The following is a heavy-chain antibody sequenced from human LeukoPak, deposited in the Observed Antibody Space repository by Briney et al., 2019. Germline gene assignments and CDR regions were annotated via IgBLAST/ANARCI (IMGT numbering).Heavy chain of an antibody. D-gene: IGHD6-13*01. J-gene: IGHJ4*02. CDR2: IFPGDSDT. CDR3: ARQGWQQLVPYYFDY. CDR1: GYPFTNYW. V-gene: IGHV5-51*01. Sequence: GESLQISCKGSGYPFTNYWIAWVRQMPGKGLGGMGNIFPGDSDTRYSPSFQGQVTISADKSISTAYLQWSSLKASDTAMYYCARQGWQQLVPYYFDYRGQGILVTVSS.